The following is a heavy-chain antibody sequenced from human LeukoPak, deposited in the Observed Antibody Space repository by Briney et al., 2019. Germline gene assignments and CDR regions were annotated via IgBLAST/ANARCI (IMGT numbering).Heavy chain of an antibody. V-gene: IGHV1-8*03. CDR3: ARGGRGRNWFDP. CDR1: GYTFTSYD. D-gene: IGHD3-10*01. J-gene: IGHJ5*02. CDR2: MNPNSGNT. Sequence: ASVKVSCKASGYTFTSYDIKWVRQATGQGLEWMGWMNPNSGNTGYAQKFQGRVTITRNTSISTAYMELSSLSSEDTAVYYCARGGRGRNWFDPWGQGTLVTVSS.